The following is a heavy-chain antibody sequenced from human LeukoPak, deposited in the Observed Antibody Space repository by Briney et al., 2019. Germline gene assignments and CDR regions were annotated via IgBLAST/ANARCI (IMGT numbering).Heavy chain of an antibody. CDR1: GFTFSSYA. CDR3: ASFPYCSITSCSPDP. CDR2: ISYDGSNK. Sequence: GGSLRLSCAASGFTFSSYAMHWVRQAPGKGLEWVAVISYDGSNKYYADSVKGRFTISRDNSKNTLYLQMNSLRAEDTAVYYCASFPYCSITSCSPDPGGQGTLVTVSS. D-gene: IGHD2-2*01. V-gene: IGHV3-30-3*01. J-gene: IGHJ5*02.